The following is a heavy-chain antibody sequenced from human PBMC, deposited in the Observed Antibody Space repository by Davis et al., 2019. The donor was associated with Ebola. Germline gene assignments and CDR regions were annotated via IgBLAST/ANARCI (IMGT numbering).Heavy chain of an antibody. CDR1: GGSISDINYY. Sequence: MPSETLSLTCMVSGGSISDINYYWGWIRQPPGKGLEWIGEINHSGSTNYNPSLKSRVTISVDTSKNQFSLKLNSVTAADTAIYYCARAVITGGQWGQGTLVTVSS. CDR2: INHSGST. J-gene: IGHJ4*02. D-gene: IGHD3-16*01. V-gene: IGHV4-39*07. CDR3: ARAVITGGQ.